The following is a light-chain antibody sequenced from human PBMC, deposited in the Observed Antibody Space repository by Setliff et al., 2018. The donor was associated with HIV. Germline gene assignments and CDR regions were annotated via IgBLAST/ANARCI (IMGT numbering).Light chain of an antibody. CDR2: DVS. Sequence: QSALAQPRSVSGSPGQSVTMSCTGTSSDVGGYNYVSWYQQHPGKAPKLMIHDVSKRPSGVPDRFSGSKSGNTAFLTISGLQGEDEADYYCCSYAGSYTVLFGGGTKVTVL. J-gene: IGLJ2*01. CDR3: CSYAGSYTVL. V-gene: IGLV2-11*01. CDR1: SSDVGGYNY.